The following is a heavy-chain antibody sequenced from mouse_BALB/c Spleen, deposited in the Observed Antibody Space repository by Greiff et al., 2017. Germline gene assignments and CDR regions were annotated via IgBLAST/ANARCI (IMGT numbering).Heavy chain of an antibody. D-gene: IGHD1-1*01. CDR3: TRDGTTVVAPYYCDY. V-gene: IGHV5-6-4*01. Sequence: EVKLVESGGGLVKPGGSLKLSCAASGFTFSSYTMSWVRQTPEKRLEWVATISSGGSYTYYPDSVKGRFTISRDNAKNTLYLQMSSLKSEDTAMYYCTRDGTTVVAPYYCDYWGQGTTLTVSS. CDR1: GFTFSSYT. J-gene: IGHJ2*01. CDR2: ISSGGSYT.